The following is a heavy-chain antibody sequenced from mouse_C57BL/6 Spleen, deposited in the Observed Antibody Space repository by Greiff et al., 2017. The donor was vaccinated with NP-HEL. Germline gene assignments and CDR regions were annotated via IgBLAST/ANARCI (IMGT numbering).Heavy chain of an antibody. Sequence: QVQLQQSGAELVKPGASVKISCKASGYAFSSYWMNWVKQRPGKGLEGIGQFYPGDGDTNYNGKFKGKATLTADKSSSTAYMQLSSLTSEDSSVYFCAGSKDSNPFAYWGQGTLVTVSA. CDR2: FYPGDGDT. CDR1: GYAFSSYW. J-gene: IGHJ3*01. CDR3: AGSKDSNPFAY. D-gene: IGHD2-5*01. V-gene: IGHV1-80*01.